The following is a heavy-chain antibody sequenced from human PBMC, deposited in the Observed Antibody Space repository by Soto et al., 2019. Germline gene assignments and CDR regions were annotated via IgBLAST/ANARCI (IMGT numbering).Heavy chain of an antibody. CDR3: ARVRQLVGYFDYYMDV. V-gene: IGHV1-18*01. Sequence: QVQLLQSGAEVKKPGASVKVSCKASGYTFTNYGITWVRQAPGQGLEWMGWISAYNGDTHYTQRLKGRLTMTTDTSTSTAYMELRGLRSDDTAVYYCARVRQLVGYFDYYMDVWGKGTTVTVSS. CDR2: ISAYNGDT. D-gene: IGHD6-6*01. J-gene: IGHJ6*03. CDR1: GYTFTNYG.